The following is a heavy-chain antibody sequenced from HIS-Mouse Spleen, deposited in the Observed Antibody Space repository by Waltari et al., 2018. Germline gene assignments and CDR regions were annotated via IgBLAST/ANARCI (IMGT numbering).Heavy chain of an antibody. CDR3: AMASRDLLLPRYFDL. V-gene: IGHV4-59*01. Sequence: QVQLQESGPGLVKPSETLSLTCTVSGGSISSYYWSWIRQPPGKGLEWIGYCSGSTNYYPSLQSRVTISVDTSKNQFSLTLSAVTAADTAVYYCAMASRDLLLPRYFDLWGRGTLVTVSS. CDR2: YCSGST. J-gene: IGHJ2*01. CDR1: GGSISSYY.